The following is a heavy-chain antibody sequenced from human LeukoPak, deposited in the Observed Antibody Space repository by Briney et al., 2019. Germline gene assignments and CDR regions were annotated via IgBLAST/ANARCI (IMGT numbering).Heavy chain of an antibody. CDR1: GYTFTSYD. J-gene: IGHJ4*02. CDR3: AKGVPSDY. V-gene: IGHV1-8*01. Sequence: ASVKVSCKASGYTFTSYDINWVRQAPGQGLEWMGWMNPNSGNTGYAQNFQGRVTMTRNTSISTAYMELSSLRSDDTAIYYCAKGVPSDYWGQGTLVTVSS. CDR2: MNPNSGNT. D-gene: IGHD2-2*01.